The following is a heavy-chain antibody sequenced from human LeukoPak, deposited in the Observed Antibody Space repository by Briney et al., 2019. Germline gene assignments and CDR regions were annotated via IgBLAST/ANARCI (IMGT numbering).Heavy chain of an antibody. J-gene: IGHJ6*02. CDR1: GYTFTSYA. CDR3: ARAGDSSGYDTYYGMDV. D-gene: IGHD3-22*01. Sequence: ASVKVSCKASGYTFTSYAMHWVRQAPGQRLEWMGWINAGNGNTKYSQKFQGRVTITRDTSASTAYMELRSLRSEDTAVYYCARAGDSSGYDTYYGMDVWGQGTTVTVSS. V-gene: IGHV1-3*01. CDR2: INAGNGNT.